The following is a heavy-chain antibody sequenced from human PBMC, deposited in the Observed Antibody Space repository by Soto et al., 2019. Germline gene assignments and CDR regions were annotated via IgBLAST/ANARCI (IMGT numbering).Heavy chain of an antibody. Sequence: ASVKVSCKASGYTFTSYYMHWVRQAPGQGLEWIGIINPSGGSTSYAQKFQGRVTMTRDTSTSTVYMELSSLRSEDTAVYYCAREVVVVVAATPDAFDIWGQGTMVTVSS. CDR3: AREVVVVVAATPDAFDI. CDR2: INPSGGST. V-gene: IGHV1-46*01. CDR1: GYTFTSYY. J-gene: IGHJ3*02. D-gene: IGHD2-15*01.